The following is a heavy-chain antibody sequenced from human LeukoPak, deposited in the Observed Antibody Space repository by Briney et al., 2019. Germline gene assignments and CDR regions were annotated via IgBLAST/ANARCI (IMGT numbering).Heavy chain of an antibody. CDR2: IYTSGST. CDR1: GGSISSGSYY. D-gene: IGHD3-3*01. CDR3: AREVRITIFGVVIFDAFDI. Sequence: SETLSLTCTVSGGSISSGSYYWSWIRQPAGKGLEWIGRIYTSGSTNYNPSLKSRVTISVDTSKNQFSLKLSSVTAADTAVYYCAREVRITIFGVVIFDAFDIWGQGTMVTVSS. J-gene: IGHJ3*02. V-gene: IGHV4-61*02.